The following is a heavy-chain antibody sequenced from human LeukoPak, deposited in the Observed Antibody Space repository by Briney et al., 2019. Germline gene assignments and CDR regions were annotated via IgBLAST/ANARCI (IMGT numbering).Heavy chain of an antibody. D-gene: IGHD3-22*01. J-gene: IGHJ4*02. Sequence: GGSLRLSCAASGFTFGAYSMNWVRQAPGKGLEWVSYIRSSSMIYYADSVKGRFTISRDNAKNSLYLQMNSLRAEDTAVYYCERGEYDSLFDYWGQGTLVTVSS. CDR1: GFTFGAYS. V-gene: IGHV3-48*04. CDR2: IRSSSMI. CDR3: ERGEYDSLFDY.